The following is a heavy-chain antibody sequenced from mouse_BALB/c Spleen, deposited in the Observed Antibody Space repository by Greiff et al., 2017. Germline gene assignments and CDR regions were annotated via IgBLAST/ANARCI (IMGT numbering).Heavy chain of an antibody. CDR2: INSNGGST. CDR3: ARGVRLVYFDY. D-gene: IGHD2-14*01. Sequence: EVQVVESGGGLVQPGGSLKLSCAASGFTFSSYGMSWVRQTPDKRLELVATINSNGGSTYYPDSVKGRFTISRDNAKNTLYLQMSSLKSEDTAMYYCARGVRLVYFDYWGQVTTLTVSS. CDR1: GFTFSSYG. V-gene: IGHV5-6-3*01. J-gene: IGHJ2*01.